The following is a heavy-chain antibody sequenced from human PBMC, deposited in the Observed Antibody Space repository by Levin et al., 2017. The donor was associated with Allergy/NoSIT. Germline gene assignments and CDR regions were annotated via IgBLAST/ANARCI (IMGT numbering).Heavy chain of an antibody. CDR3: ARPQNSRANEFDD. J-gene: IGHJ4*02. V-gene: IGHV5-51*01. D-gene: IGHD3-22*01. CDR2: IFPGDSDT. Sequence: PGESLKISCKGSGYYFNNYWIGWVRQMPGKGLEWIGFIFPGDSDTRYSPSFQGQVTISADKSITTAYLQFRSLKASDSAMYYCARPQNSRANEFDDWGQGTLVTVSS. CDR1: GYYFNNYW.